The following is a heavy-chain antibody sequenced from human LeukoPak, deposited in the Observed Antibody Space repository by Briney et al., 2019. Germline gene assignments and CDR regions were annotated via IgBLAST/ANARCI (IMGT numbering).Heavy chain of an antibody. CDR3: ARDPGDGFDY. D-gene: IGHD7-27*01. CDR1: GGSLSSYY. V-gene: IGHV4-4*07. Sequence: SETLSLTCTLPGGSLSSYYRSSIRQPARKGLEWIGRIYTSGSTNYNPSLKSRVTMSVDTSKNQFSLKLSSVTAADTAVYYCARDPGDGFDYWGQGTLVTVSS. J-gene: IGHJ4*02. CDR2: IYTSGST.